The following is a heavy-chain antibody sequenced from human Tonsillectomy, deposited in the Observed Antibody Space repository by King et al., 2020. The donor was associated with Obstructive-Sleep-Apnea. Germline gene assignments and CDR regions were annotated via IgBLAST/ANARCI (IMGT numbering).Heavy chain of an antibody. Sequence: QLVQSGGGVVQPGRSLRLSCAASKFTFSVHAMHWVRQAPGRGREWGEELPIVGIKKYKENSGKGGFSFSRDNSKNMFYLHMSSLRAEDTAQYYCARDKNGDYPLLNGMDVWGQGTTVTVSS. J-gene: IGHJ6*02. CDR3: ARDKNGDYPLLNGMDV. CDR2: LPIVGIKK. CDR1: KFTFSVHA. V-gene: IGHV3-30*03. D-gene: IGHD2-21*02.